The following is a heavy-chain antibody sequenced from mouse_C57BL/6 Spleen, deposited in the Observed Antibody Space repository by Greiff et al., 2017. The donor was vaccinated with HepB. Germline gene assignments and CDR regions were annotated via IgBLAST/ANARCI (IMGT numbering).Heavy chain of an antibody. D-gene: IGHD1-1*01. CDR2: IDPEDVET. J-gene: IGHJ1*03. CDR1: GFNIKDYY. V-gene: IGHV14-2*01. CDR3: ASACYYGSSYWDFAV. Sequence: EVQLQQSGAVLVKPGASVKLSCTASGFNIKDYYMHWVKQRPEQGLERIGRIDPEDVETKYAPKFQGKATITAVTSSNTAYLQLSSLTSEDTAVYYCASACYYGSSYWDFAVWGTGTTVTVSS.